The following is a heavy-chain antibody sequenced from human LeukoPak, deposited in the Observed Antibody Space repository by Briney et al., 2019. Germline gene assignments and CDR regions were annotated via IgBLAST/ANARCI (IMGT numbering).Heavy chain of an antibody. D-gene: IGHD3-22*01. V-gene: IGHV1-18*01. CDR3: ARDSDYDSSGALFDY. Sequence: ASVKVSCKSSGYTFTSYGIIWVRQAPGQGLEWMACISAYNGNTNYAQKLQGRVTMTTDTSTSTAYMELRSLRSDDTAVYYCARDSDYDSSGALFDYWGQGTLVTVSS. CDR2: ISAYNGNT. CDR1: GYTFTSYG. J-gene: IGHJ4*02.